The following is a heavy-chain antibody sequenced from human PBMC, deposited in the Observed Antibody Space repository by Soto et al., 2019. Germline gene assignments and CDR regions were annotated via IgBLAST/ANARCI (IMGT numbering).Heavy chain of an antibody. CDR1: GDSVSNYY. CDR3: PNSAGHPGDFFYYNGMEV. J-gene: IGHJ6*02. V-gene: IGHV4-4*07. Sequence: PSETMSLTCNVSGDSVSNYYWNWIRQPAGNGPQWIGRIHSTRSPNYNPSLKRRVTISVDTSKSQFYLRLNSVTAADTAVYYHPNSAGHPGDFFYYNGMEVWGQGTTVTVS. CDR2: IHSTRSP. D-gene: IGHD3-10*01.